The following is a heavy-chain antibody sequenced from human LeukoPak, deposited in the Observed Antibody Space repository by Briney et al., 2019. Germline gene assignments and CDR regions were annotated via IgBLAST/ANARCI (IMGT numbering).Heavy chain of an antibody. J-gene: IGHJ3*02. V-gene: IGHV3-21*01. CDR2: ISRSSSYI. CDR3: VSSEWYAAFDI. Sequence: GGSLRLSCAASGFTFSSYRMNWVRQAPGKGLEWVSSISRSSSYIYYAYSVKGRFTISRDNAKNTLYLEMNSLRAEDTAVYYCVSSEWYAAFDIWGQGTMVTVSS. D-gene: IGHD6-19*01. CDR1: GFTFSSYR.